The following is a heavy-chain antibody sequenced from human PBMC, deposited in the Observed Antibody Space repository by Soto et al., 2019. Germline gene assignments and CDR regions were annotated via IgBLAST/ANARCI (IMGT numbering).Heavy chain of an antibody. Sequence: QVQLVQSGAEVKKPGASVKVSCKASGYSFTNFYVHLVRQAPGQGLEWMGIINPSTTSTVNAQKLQGRITKTGDTYTSTVYMELRSLRSDYTAVYYCASDPADSSGYYFDNWGQGTLVTVSS. V-gene: IGHV1-46*01. CDR3: ASDPADSSGYYFDN. CDR1: GYSFTNFY. CDR2: INPSTTST. J-gene: IGHJ4*02. D-gene: IGHD3-22*01.